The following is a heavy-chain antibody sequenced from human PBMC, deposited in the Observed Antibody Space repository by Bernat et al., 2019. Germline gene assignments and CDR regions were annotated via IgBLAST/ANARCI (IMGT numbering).Heavy chain of an antibody. CDR3: ARPRDDYGFSETIDY. Sequence: QLQLQESGPGLVKPSETLSLTCTVSGGSITSSGLHWGWIRQPPGQGLEYIGSIFYTGSTYYNPSLKSRVTISADPSKNQFSLNLSSLAAAETAVYYCARPRDDYGFSETIDYWGQGTLVPVSS. J-gene: IGHJ4*02. CDR2: IFYTGST. V-gene: IGHV4-39*01. D-gene: IGHD3/OR15-3a*01. CDR1: GGSITSSGLH.